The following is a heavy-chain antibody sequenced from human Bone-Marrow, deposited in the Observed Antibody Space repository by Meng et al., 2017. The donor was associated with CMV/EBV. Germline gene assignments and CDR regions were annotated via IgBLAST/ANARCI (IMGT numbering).Heavy chain of an antibody. V-gene: IGHV3-48*03. CDR3: ARVVVKLCDY. CDR2: ISSSGSTI. Sequence: GGLLRLSCAASGFTFSSYEINWVRQAPGKGLEWVSYISSSGSTIYYADSVKGRFTISRDNTKNSLYLQMNSLRAEDTAVYYCARVVVKLCDYWGQGTLVTVSS. J-gene: IGHJ4*02. D-gene: IGHD4-23*01. CDR1: GFTFSSYE.